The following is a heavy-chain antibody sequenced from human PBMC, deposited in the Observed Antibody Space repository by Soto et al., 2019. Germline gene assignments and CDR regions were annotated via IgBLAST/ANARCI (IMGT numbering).Heavy chain of an antibody. CDR2: IYYSGST. D-gene: IGHD5-18*01. Sequence: PSETLSLTCTVSGGSISSSSYYWGWIRQPPGKGLEWIGSIYYSGSTYYNPSLKSRVTMSVDTAKNQFSLKLSSVTAADTAVYYCARDAYSYGLNWFDPGGQGTLVTVSS. J-gene: IGHJ5*02. CDR1: GGSISSSSYY. CDR3: ARDAYSYGLNWFDP. V-gene: IGHV4-39*02.